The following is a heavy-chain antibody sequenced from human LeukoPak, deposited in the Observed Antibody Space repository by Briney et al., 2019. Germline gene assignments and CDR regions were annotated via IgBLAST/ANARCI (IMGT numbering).Heavy chain of an antibody. D-gene: IGHD1-26*01. CDR2: IRSKANSYAT. V-gene: IGHV3-73*01. CDR1: GFTFSGSA. Sequence: GGSLRLSCAASGFTFSGSAMHWVRQASGKGLEWVGRIRSKANSYATAYAASVKGRFTISRDDSKNTAYLQMNSLKTEDTAVYYCTRAYVYSGSYYGYYYYMDVWGKGTTVTVSS. CDR3: TRAYVYSGSYYGYYYYMDV. J-gene: IGHJ6*03.